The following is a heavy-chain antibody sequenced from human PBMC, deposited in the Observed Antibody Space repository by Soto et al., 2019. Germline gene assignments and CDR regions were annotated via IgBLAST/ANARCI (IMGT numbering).Heavy chain of an antibody. V-gene: IGHV4-34*01. D-gene: IGHD1-1*01. J-gene: IGHJ4*02. Sequence: SETLSLTCAVYGGSFSGYYWSWIRQPPGKGLEWIGEINHSGSTNYNPSLKSRVTISVDTSKNQFSLKLSSVTAADTAVYYCARVVVSNDWNPPGHFDYWGQGTLVTVSS. CDR1: GGSFSGYY. CDR3: ARVVVSNDWNPPGHFDY. CDR2: INHSGST.